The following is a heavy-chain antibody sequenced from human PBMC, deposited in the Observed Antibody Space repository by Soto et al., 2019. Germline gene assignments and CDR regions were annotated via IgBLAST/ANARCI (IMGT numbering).Heavy chain of an antibody. J-gene: IGHJ6*02. D-gene: IGHD3-10*01. CDR1: GGSISSRNW. CDR3: ARVNAPDYYGSGSYSPYYYYYGMDV. Sequence: SETLSSTCAVSGGSISSRNWWSGVGQPPGKGLEGFGEIYHSGSTNYNTSLKSRVTISVDKSKNQFSLKLRPVTAADTAVYYCARVNAPDYYGSGSYSPYYYYYGMDVWGQGTTVT. CDR2: IYHSGST. V-gene: IGHV4-4*02.